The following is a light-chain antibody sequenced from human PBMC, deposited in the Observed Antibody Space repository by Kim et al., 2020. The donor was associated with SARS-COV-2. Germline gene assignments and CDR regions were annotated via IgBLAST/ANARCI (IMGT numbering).Light chain of an antibody. CDR2: AAS. J-gene: IGKJ2*01. V-gene: IGKV1-39*01. Sequence: DIQMTQSPSSLSASVGDRVTITCRASQTISSYLNWYQQRPGEAPNLVIYAASSLQSGVPSRFSGSGSGTDFTLTISSLQPEDFATYYCQHSYSTPYTFGQVTKLEI. CDR1: QTISSY. CDR3: QHSYSTPYT.